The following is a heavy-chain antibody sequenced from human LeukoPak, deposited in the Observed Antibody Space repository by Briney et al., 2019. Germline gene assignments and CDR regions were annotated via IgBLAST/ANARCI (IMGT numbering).Heavy chain of an antibody. Sequence: SETLSLTCTVSGGSISSYYWSWIRQPPGKGLEWIGYIYYGGSTNYNPSLKSRVTISVDTSKNQFSLKLSSVTAADTAVYYCARHPTVLKYYYYGVDVWGQGTTVTVSS. CDR1: GGSISSYY. J-gene: IGHJ6*02. V-gene: IGHV4-59*08. CDR2: IYYGGST. CDR3: ARHPTVLKYYYYGVDV. D-gene: IGHD4-11*01.